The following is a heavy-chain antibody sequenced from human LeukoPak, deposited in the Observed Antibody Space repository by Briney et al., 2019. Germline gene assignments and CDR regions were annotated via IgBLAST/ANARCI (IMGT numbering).Heavy chain of an antibody. Sequence: SETLSLTCTVSGGSISSYYWSWIRQPPGKGLERIGYIYYSGSTNYNPSLKSRVTISVDTSKNQFSLKLSSVTAADTAVYYCARHGIYYDILTGYYPTYYFDYWGQGTLVTVSS. CDR2: IYYSGST. J-gene: IGHJ4*02. CDR1: GGSISSYY. CDR3: ARHGIYYDILTGYYPTYYFDY. V-gene: IGHV4-59*08. D-gene: IGHD3-9*01.